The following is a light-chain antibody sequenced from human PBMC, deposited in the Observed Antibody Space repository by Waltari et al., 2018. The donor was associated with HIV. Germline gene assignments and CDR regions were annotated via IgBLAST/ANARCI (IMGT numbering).Light chain of an antibody. CDR1: LTVFSSPDNQSY. CDR2: WAS. V-gene: IGKV4-1*01. J-gene: IGKJ4*01. CDR3: QQYYTVPPT. Sequence: DIVMTQSPDSLAVSLGERAIINCTSSLTVFSSPDNQSYLAWYLQRPGQSPKVLIFWASTRAVGVPDRFRGSGSGTDFSLTLSSLQADDVGVYYCQQYYTVPPTFGGGTKVEI.